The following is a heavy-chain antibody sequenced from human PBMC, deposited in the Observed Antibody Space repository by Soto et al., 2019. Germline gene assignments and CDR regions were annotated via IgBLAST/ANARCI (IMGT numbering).Heavy chain of an antibody. V-gene: IGHV4-59*01. CDR2: IYYSGST. Sequence: SETLSLTCTVSGGSISSYYWGWIRQPPGKGLEWIGYIYYSGSTNYNPSLKSRVTISVDTSKNQFSLKLSSVTAADTAVYYCARDGSDGANYYGSGSYYYYYGMDVRGQGTTVTVSS. CDR3: ARDGSDGANYYGSGSYYYYYGMDV. J-gene: IGHJ6*02. CDR1: GGSISSYY. D-gene: IGHD3-10*01.